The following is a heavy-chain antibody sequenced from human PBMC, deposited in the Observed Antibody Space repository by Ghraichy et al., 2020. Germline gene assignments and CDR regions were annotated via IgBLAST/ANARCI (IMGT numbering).Heavy chain of an antibody. CDR3: ARAPSSGHSWFPPWYFNL. V-gene: IGHV3-21*01. CDR2: ISSSSSYM. Sequence: LSLTCAASGFTFSIYNMNWVRQAPGKGLEWVSSISSSSSYMYYADSLKGRFTISRDNAKNSLYLQMNSLTAEDTALYFCARAPSSGHSWFPPWYFNLWGRGTLVTVSS. J-gene: IGHJ2*01. D-gene: IGHD6-19*01. CDR1: GFTFSIYN.